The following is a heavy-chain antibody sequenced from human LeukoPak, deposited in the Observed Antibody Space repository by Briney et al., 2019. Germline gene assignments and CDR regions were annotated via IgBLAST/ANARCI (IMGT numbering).Heavy chain of an antibody. V-gene: IGHV3-23*01. J-gene: IGHJ4*02. Sequence: GGSLRLSCAASGFTFSSYAMSWVRQAPGKGLEWVSAISGSGGSTYYADSVKGRFTISRDNSKNTLYLQMNSLRAEDTAVYYCARGPYGSGSYYKYWGQGTLVTVSS. CDR1: GFTFSSYA. CDR3: ARGPYGSGSYYKY. CDR2: ISGSGGST. D-gene: IGHD3-10*01.